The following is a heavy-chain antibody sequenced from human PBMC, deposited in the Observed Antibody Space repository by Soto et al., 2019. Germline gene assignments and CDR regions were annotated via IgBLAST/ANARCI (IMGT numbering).Heavy chain of an antibody. CDR1: GGTFSTYA. D-gene: IGHD1-26*01. J-gene: IGHJ6*02. V-gene: IGHV1-69*13. CDR2: IIPIFGTA. Sequence: SVKVSCKASGGTFSTYAISWVRQAPGQGLEWMGGIIPIFGTANYAQKFQGRVTITADESTSTAYMELSSLRSEDTAVYYCARVVGATKYYYYYGMDVWGQGTTVTVSS. CDR3: ARVVGATKYYYYYGMDV.